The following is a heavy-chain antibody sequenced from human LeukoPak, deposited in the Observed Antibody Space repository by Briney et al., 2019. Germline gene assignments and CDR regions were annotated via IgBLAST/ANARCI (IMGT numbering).Heavy chain of an antibody. J-gene: IGHJ6*04. CDR3: AKDLRVTAVAGSPLDV. CDR1: GFTFSSYG. D-gene: IGHD6-19*01. V-gene: IGHV3-30*18. CDR2: ISYDGSNK. Sequence: GRSLRLSCAASGFTFSSYGMHWVRQAPGKGPEWVAVISYDGSNKYYADSVKGRFTISRDNPKNTLDLQMNSLRAEDTAVYYCAKDLRVTAVAGSPLDVWGKGTTVIVSS.